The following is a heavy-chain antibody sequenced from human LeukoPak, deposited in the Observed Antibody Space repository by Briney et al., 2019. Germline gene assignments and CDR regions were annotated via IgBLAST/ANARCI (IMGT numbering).Heavy chain of an antibody. CDR3: ARGDYYDRFFDY. V-gene: IGHV3-7*01. D-gene: IGHD3-22*01. J-gene: IGHJ4*02. CDR1: GFTFSSSW. CDR2: IKQDGSEK. Sequence: GGSLRLSCAASGFTFSSSWMNWVRQAPGKGLEWVADIKQDGSEKYYVDSVKGRFTISRDNAKNSLFPQMNSLGAEDTAVYYCARGDYYDRFFDYWGQGTLVTVSS.